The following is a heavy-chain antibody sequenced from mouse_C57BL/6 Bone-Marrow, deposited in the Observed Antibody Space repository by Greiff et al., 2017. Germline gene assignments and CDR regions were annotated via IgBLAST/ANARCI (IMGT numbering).Heavy chain of an antibody. CDR1: GFTFSSYG. Sequence: EVMLVESGGDLVKPGGSLKLSCAASGFTFSSYGMSWVRQTPDKRLEWVATIRSGGSYTYYPDSVKGRFTISRDNAKNTLYLQMSSLKSEDTAMYYCARHYTDYWGQGTSVTVSS. J-gene: IGHJ4*01. V-gene: IGHV5-6*01. CDR2: IRSGGSYT. CDR3: ARHYTDY. D-gene: IGHD2-12*01.